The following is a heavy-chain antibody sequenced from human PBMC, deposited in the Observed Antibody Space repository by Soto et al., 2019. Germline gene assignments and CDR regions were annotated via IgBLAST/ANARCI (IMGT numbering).Heavy chain of an antibody. CDR3: ARDQLEGNWFDP. Sequence: QLRLQESGSGLVRPSQTLSLTCADSGGSISSGGYSWNWIRQPPGKGLEWIGYIYHSGSTLYNPSLKSRVTITVDKSKNQFSLKLSSVTAADTDVYYCARDQLEGNWFDPWGQGTLVTVSS. CDR1: GGSISSGGYS. CDR2: IYHSGST. J-gene: IGHJ5*02. D-gene: IGHD1-1*01. V-gene: IGHV4-30-2*01.